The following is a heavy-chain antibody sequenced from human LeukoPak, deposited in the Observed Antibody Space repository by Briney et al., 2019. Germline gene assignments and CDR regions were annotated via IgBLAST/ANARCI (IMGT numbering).Heavy chain of an antibody. D-gene: IGHD7-27*01. CDR3: VKMPNWGSGY. CDR1: GFTFSSYA. Sequence: GGSLRLSCAASGFTFSSYAMHWVRQAPGKGLEYVSGISGNGGTTSYADSLKGRFTISRDNSKNTLYLQMSSLRAEDTAVYYCVKMPNWGSGYWGQGTLVTASS. J-gene: IGHJ4*02. V-gene: IGHV3-64D*09. CDR2: ISGNGGTT.